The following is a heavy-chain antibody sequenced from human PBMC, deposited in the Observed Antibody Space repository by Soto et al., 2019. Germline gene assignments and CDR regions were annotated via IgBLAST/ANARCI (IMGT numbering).Heavy chain of an antibody. J-gene: IGHJ6*03. D-gene: IGHD3-3*01. CDR1: GFTFISYW. CDR3: ARDTSERITIFYYYYYMDV. V-gene: IGHV3-74*01. Sequence: GGSLRLSCAASGFTFISYWMHWVRQAPGKGLVWVSRINSDGSSTSYADSVKGRFTISRDNAKNTLYLQMNSLRAEDTAVYYCARDTSERITIFYYYYYMDVWGKGTTVTVSS. CDR2: INSDGSST.